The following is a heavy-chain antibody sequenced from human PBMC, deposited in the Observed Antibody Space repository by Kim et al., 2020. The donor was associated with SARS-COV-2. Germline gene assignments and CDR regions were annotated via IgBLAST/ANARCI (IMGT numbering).Heavy chain of an antibody. Sequence: SQKFQGRVTITRDTSASTAYMELSSLRSEDTAVYYCARSSTSTNKNWFDPWGQGTLVTVSS. D-gene: IGHD2-2*01. J-gene: IGHJ5*02. V-gene: IGHV1-3*01. CDR3: ARSSTSTNKNWFDP.